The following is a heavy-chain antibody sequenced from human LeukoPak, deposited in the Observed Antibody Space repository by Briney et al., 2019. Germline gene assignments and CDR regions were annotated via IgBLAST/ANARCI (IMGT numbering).Heavy chain of an antibody. Sequence: SETLSLTCTVSGGSVSSGDYYWSWSRQPPGKGLEWIGYIYYSGSTYCNPSLKSRVTISVDTSKNQFSLKLSSVTAADTAVYYCARAAGVYYDSSGYYQPYFQHWGQGTLVTVSS. V-gene: IGHV4-30-4*01. J-gene: IGHJ1*01. CDR2: IYYSGST. CDR1: GGSVSSGDYY. D-gene: IGHD3-22*01. CDR3: ARAAGVYYDSSGYYQPYFQH.